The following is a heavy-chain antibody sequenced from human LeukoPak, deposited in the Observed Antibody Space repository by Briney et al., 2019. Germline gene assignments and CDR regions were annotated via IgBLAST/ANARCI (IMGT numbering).Heavy chain of an antibody. V-gene: IGHV3-30*03. CDR2: ISDDGSNK. J-gene: IGHJ6*03. D-gene: IGHD2-2*01. CDR3: ARGEDQLLFRGDHYFYMDV. Sequence: GGSLRLSCAASGFTVSSNYMSWVRQAPGKGLEWVAVISDDGSNKYYADSVKGRFTISRDNSKNTLYVQMNSLSAEDTAVYYCARGEDQLLFRGDHYFYMDVWGKGTTVTVSS. CDR1: GFTVSSNY.